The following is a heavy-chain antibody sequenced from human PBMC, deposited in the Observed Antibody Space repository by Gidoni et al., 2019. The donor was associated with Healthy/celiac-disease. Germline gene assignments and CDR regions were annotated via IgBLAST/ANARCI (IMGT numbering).Heavy chain of an antibody. V-gene: IGHV1-46*01. CDR2: LTPRGGST. CDR3: ARSEWGSGSLSDY. D-gene: IGHD3-10*01. CDR1: GYTFTSYY. Sequence: QVQLVQSGAEVQKPGASVKVSCKASGYTFTSYYMHWVRQAPGQGLEWMGILTPRGGSTSYAQKFKGRVTMTRDTSTSTVYKELSSLRSEDTAVDYCARSEWGSGSLSDYWGQGTLVTVSS. J-gene: IGHJ4*02.